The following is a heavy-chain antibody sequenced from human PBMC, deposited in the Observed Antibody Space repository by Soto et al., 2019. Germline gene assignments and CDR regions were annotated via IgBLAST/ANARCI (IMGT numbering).Heavy chain of an antibody. D-gene: IGHD6-13*01. CDR1: GGSISSGGYY. Sequence: QVQLQESGPGLVKPSQTLSLTCTVSGGSISSGGYYWSWIRQHPGKGLEWIGYIYYSGSTYYNPSLKSRGTRSVDTSKNQFSLKLSSVTAADTAVYYCARGGIAAAAPPDYWGQGTLVTVSS. CDR3: ARGGIAAAAPPDY. CDR2: IYYSGST. J-gene: IGHJ4*02. V-gene: IGHV4-31*03.